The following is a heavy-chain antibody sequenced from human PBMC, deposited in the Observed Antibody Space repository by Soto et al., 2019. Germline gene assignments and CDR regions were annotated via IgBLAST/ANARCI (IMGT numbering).Heavy chain of an antibody. CDR1: GFTFSRYW. Sequence: EVQLVESGGGLVQPGGSLRLSCAASGFTFSRYWMSWVRQAPGKGLEWVANIKQDGSDKYYVDSVKGRSTISRDNAENSLYLQMNSLRAEDTAVYYCARDGVAGTSDYWGQGTLVTVSS. J-gene: IGHJ4*02. CDR2: IKQDGSDK. CDR3: ARDGVAGTSDY. D-gene: IGHD6-19*01. V-gene: IGHV3-7*01.